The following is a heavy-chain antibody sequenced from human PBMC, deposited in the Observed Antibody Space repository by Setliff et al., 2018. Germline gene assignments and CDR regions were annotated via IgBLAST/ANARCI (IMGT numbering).Heavy chain of an antibody. V-gene: IGHV1-69*10. Sequence: SVKVSCKASGGTFSSYAISWVRQAPGQGLEWMGGIIPILGIANYAQNFQGRVTMTRDTSTSTVSMELGSLISEDTAVYYCASERTYNYDSSGYHRPNWYFDYWGQGTLVTVSS. CDR3: ASERTYNYDSSGYHRPNWYFDY. D-gene: IGHD3-22*01. J-gene: IGHJ4*02. CDR2: IIPILGIA. CDR1: GGTFSSYA.